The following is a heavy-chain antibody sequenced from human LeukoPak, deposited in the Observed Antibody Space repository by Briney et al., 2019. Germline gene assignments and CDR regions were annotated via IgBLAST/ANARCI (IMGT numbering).Heavy chain of an antibody. J-gene: IGHJ4*02. Sequence: PGRCLLQAFSVSGFTLSSSLKQWVRQAPGKGLEWVSYISSSSSTVYYADSLKGRFTISRDNAKNSLYLQMDSLRDEDTAVYYETRAHCYCGSWTSYYWGQGTLVTVSS. CDR2: ISSSSSTV. V-gene: IGHV3-48*02. CDR1: GFTLSSSL. CDR3: TRAHCYCGSWTSYY. D-gene: IGHD3-10*01.